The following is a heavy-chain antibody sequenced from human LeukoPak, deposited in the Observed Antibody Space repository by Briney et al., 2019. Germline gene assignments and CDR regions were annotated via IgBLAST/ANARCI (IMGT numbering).Heavy chain of an antibody. CDR3: ARGAGIAVAGEVFDY. CDR2: IYSGGST. D-gene: IGHD6-19*01. V-gene: IGHV3-53*01. J-gene: IGHJ4*02. CDR1: GITFSSYA. Sequence: GGSLRLSCAASGITFSSYAMSWVRQAPGKGLEWVSVIYSGGSTYYADSVKGRFTISRDNSKNTLYLQMNSLRAEDTAVYYCARGAGIAVAGEVFDYWGQGTLVTVSS.